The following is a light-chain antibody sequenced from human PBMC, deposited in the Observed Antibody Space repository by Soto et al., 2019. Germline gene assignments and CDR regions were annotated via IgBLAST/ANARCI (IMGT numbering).Light chain of an antibody. CDR2: DAA. Sequence: IQLTQSPSSLSASVGDRVTITCRASPAIASFLAWYQQKPGTAPKLLIYDAATLQSGVPSRFSGSRSGTEYTLTIGSLQPEEFATYYCQQYYSYPRTFGQGTKVDIK. J-gene: IGKJ1*01. CDR1: PAIASF. V-gene: IGKV1-9*01. CDR3: QQYYSYPRT.